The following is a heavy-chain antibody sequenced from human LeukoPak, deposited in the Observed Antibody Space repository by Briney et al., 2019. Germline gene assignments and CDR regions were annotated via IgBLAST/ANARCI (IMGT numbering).Heavy chain of an antibody. CDR2: ISAYNGNT. CDR3: ARGGLTVTTYYYYYYMDV. V-gene: IGHV1-18*04. D-gene: IGHD4-17*01. CDR1: GYTFTSYY. Sequence: GASVKVSCKASGYTFTSYYMHWVRQAPGQGLEWMGWISAYNGNTNYAQKLQGRVTMTTDTSTSTAYMELSSLRFDDTAVYYCARGGLTVTTYYYYYYMDVWGKGTTVTVSS. J-gene: IGHJ6*03.